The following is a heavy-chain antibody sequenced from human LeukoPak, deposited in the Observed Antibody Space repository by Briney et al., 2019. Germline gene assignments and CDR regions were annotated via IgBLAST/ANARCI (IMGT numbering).Heavy chain of an antibody. CDR3: ARVGATTGLDY. Sequence: SQTLSLTCAVSGGSISSGGYSWSWIRQPPGKGLEWIGYIYHSGSTYYNPSLKSRVTISVDRSKNQFSLKLSSVTAADTAVYYCARVGATTGLDYWGQGTLVTVSS. CDR1: GGSISSGGYS. V-gene: IGHV4-30-2*01. J-gene: IGHJ4*02. D-gene: IGHD1-26*01. CDR2: IYHSGST.